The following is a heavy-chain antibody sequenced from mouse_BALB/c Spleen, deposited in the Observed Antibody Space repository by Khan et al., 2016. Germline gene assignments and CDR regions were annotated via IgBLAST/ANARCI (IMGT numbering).Heavy chain of an antibody. V-gene: IGHV2-6-7*01. CDR2: IWGDGST. CDR3: ARTYGHYAMNY. J-gene: IGHJ4*01. CDR1: GFSLTGYG. Sequence: QVQLKQSGPGLVAPSQSLSITCTVSGFSLTGYGVNWVRQPPGKGLEWLGMIWGDGSTDYNSALKSRLSIRKDNSKSQVFLKMNSLQTDDTASYYCARTYGHYAMNYWGQGTSVTVSS. D-gene: IGHD1-2*01.